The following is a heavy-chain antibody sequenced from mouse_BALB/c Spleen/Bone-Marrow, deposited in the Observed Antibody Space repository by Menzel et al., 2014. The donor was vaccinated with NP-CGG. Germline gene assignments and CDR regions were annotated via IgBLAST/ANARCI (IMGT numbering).Heavy chain of an antibody. D-gene: IGHD2-4*01. Sequence: EVMLVESGAELVKPGASVKLSFTASGLNIKDTYMHWVKQRPEQGLEWIRRIDPANGNTKYDPKFQDKATITTDTSSNTAYLQLSSLTSEDTAVYYCARDDYDDYYAMDYWGQGTSVTVSS. V-gene: IGHV14-3*02. CDR2: IDPANGNT. CDR3: ARDDYDDYYAMDY. J-gene: IGHJ4*01. CDR1: GLNIKDTY.